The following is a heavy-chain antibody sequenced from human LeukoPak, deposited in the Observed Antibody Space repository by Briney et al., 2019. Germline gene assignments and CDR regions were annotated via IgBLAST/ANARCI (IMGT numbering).Heavy chain of an antibody. Sequence: SETLSLTCTVSGGSISIYYWSWIRQPAGKGLEWIGRIYTSGSTNYNPSLKSRVTISVDKSKNQFSLKLSSVTAADTAVYYCARDYSSSWYPHRRYFHYWGQGTLVTVSS. CDR2: IYTSGST. CDR1: GGSISIYY. CDR3: ARDYSSSWYPHRRYFHY. J-gene: IGHJ4*02. V-gene: IGHV4-4*07. D-gene: IGHD6-13*01.